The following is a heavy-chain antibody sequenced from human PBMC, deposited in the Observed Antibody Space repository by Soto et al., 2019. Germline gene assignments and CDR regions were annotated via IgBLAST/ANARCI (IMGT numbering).Heavy chain of an antibody. V-gene: IGHV4-59*01. D-gene: IGHD3-10*01. CDR2: IYYSGST. CDR1: GGSISSYY. Sequence: SETLSLTCTVSGGSISSYYWSWIRQPPGKGLEWIGYIYYSGSTNYNPSLKSRVTISVDTSKNQFSLKLSSVTAADTAVYYCARLIPITMVRGVIITQYYMDVWGKGTTVTVSS. J-gene: IGHJ6*03. CDR3: ARLIPITMVRGVIITQYYMDV.